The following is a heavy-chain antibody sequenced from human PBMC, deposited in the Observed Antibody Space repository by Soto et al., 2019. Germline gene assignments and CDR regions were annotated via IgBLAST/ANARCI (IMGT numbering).Heavy chain of an antibody. CDR2: INPNSGGT. CDR1: GYTFTGYY. CDR3: ARVTTMVRGVRIGTAYDAFDI. D-gene: IGHD3-10*01. V-gene: IGHV1-2*04. Sequence: ASVKVSCKASGYTFTGYYMHWVRQAPGQGLEWMGWINPNSGGTNYAQKFQGWVTMTRDTSISTAYMELSRLRSDDTAVYYCARVTTMVRGVRIGTAYDAFDIWGQGTMVTVS. J-gene: IGHJ3*02.